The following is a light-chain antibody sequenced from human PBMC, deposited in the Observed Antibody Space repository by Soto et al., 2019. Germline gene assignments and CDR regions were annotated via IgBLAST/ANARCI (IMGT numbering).Light chain of an antibody. J-gene: IGKJ4*01. CDR1: QSVGGY. CDR2: DAS. V-gene: IGKV3-11*01. Sequence: EIVLTQSPATLSLSPGERATLSCRASQSVGGYLDWYQQKPGQSPRLLIYDASNRASGIPARFSGSGSGTDFPLTISSLEPAYLAVYYCHQRSNWPPLTFGGGTKVEIK. CDR3: HQRSNWPPLT.